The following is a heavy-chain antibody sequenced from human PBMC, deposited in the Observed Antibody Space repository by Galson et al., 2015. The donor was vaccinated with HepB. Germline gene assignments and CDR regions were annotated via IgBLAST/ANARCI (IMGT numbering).Heavy chain of an antibody. Sequence: SVKVSCKASGYTFTSYYMHWVRQAPGQGLEWMGIINPSGGSTSYAQKLQGRVTMTRDTSTSTVYMELSSLRSEDTAVYYCARRSIGSGGENWYFDLWGRGTLVTVSS. V-gene: IGHV1-46*04. D-gene: IGHD3-16*01. CDR2: INPSGGST. CDR1: GYTFTSYY. J-gene: IGHJ2*01. CDR3: ARRSIGSGGENWYFDL.